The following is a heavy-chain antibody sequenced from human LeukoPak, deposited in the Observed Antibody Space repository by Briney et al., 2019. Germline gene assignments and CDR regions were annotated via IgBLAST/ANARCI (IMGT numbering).Heavy chain of an antibody. V-gene: IGHV3-43D*03. J-gene: IGHJ4*02. Sequence: GGSLRLSCAASGFTFGDYAVHWVRQAPGKGLQWISSINWVGDTTSYADSVKGRFTISRDNSKNTLYLQMNSLRAEDTAVYYCAKRWELLDYWGQGTLVTVSS. CDR2: INWVGDTT. CDR1: GFTFGDYA. CDR3: AKRWELLDY. D-gene: IGHD1-26*01.